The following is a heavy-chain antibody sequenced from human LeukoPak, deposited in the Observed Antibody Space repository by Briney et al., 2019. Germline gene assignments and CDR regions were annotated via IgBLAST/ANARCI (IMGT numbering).Heavy chain of an antibody. D-gene: IGHD3-10*01. V-gene: IGHV1-18*01. CDR3: ARRSLGGWFDP. CDR1: GYTFTSYD. CDR2: ISAYNGNT. Sequence: ASVKVSCKASGYTFTSYDINWVRQATGQGLEWMGWISAYNGNTNYAQKLQGRVTMTTDTSTSTAYMELRSLRSDDTAVYYCARRSLGGWFDPWGQGTLVTVSS. J-gene: IGHJ5*02.